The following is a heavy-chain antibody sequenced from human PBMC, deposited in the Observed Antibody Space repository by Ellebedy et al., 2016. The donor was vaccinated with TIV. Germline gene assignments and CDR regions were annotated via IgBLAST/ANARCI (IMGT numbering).Heavy chain of an antibody. CDR1: GFTVRSKY. V-gene: IGHV3-53*01. J-gene: IGHJ4*02. Sequence: GGSLRLSCAVSGFTVRSKYMNWVRQAPGKGLEWVSLIYSTGDTYYADSVEGRFTVSRDNSQNTLYLQMTSLRVDDTAVYYCATDPDGVYGDTSAYWGRGTLVTVSS. CDR2: IYSTGDT. D-gene: IGHD4-17*01. CDR3: ATDPDGVYGDTSAY.